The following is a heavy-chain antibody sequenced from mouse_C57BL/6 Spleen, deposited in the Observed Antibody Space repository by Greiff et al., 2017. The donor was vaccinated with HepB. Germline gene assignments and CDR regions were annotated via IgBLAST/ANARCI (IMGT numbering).Heavy chain of an antibody. CDR2: IHPNSGST. CDR3: ARSGSSGYRYFDV. D-gene: IGHD3-2*02. V-gene: IGHV1-64*01. J-gene: IGHJ1*03. CDR1: GYTFTSYW. Sequence: VQLQQSGAELVKPGASVKLSCKASGYTFTSYWMHWVKQRPGQGLEWIGMIHPNSGSTNNNEKFKSKATLTVDKYSSTAYMQLSSLTSEDSAVYYFARSGSSGYRYFDVWGTGTTVTVSS.